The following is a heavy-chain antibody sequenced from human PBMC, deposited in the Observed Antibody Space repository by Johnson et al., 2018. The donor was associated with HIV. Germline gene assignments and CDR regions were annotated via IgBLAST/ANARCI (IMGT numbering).Heavy chain of an antibody. J-gene: IGHJ3*02. CDR1: GFIFSNYP. Sequence: QVQLVESGGGVVQPGKSLRLSCAASGFIFSNYPMHWVRQAPGKGLEWVAVISYDGSHKYYADSVKGRFTISRDNSKNTLYLQMNSLRAEDTAVYYCARGVDGAFDIWGQGTMVTVSS. CDR2: ISYDGSHK. CDR3: ARGVDGAFDI. D-gene: IGHD3-10*01. V-gene: IGHV3-30-3*01.